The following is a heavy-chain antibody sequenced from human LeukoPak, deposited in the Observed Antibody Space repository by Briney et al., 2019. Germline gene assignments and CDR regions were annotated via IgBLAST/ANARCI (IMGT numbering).Heavy chain of an antibody. V-gene: IGHV1-24*01. CDR2: FDPEDGET. CDR1: GYTLTELS. J-gene: IGHJ5*02. Sequence: ASVKVSCKVSGYTLTELSMHWVRQAPGKGLEWMGGFDPEDGETIYAQKFQGRVTMTEDTSTDTAYMELSSLRSEDTAVYYCATPVGSYYSSWFDPWGQGTLVTVSS. D-gene: IGHD1-26*01. CDR3: ATPVGSYYSSWFDP.